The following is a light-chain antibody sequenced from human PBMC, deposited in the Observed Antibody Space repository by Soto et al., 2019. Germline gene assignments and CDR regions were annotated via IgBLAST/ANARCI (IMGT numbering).Light chain of an antibody. CDR3: QQYSVWPLT. CDR1: QNVLSNY. Sequence: EIVLTQSPGTLSLSPGERATLSCWASQNVLSNYLAWYQQKPGRAPRLLIYGASTRATGIPARFSGSGSEAEFALTISTLQSEDFAVYYCQQYSVWPLTFGGGTKVDIK. CDR2: GAS. J-gene: IGKJ4*01. V-gene: IGKV3D-15*01.